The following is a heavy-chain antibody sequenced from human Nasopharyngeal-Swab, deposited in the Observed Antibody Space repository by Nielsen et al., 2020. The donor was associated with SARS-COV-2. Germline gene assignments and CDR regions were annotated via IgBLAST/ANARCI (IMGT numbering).Heavy chain of an antibody. CDR3: AKDYYDSSGYYYPLRFDY. J-gene: IGHJ4*02. V-gene: IGHV3-30*18. CDR2: ISYDGSNK. CDR1: GFTFSSYG. Sequence: GESLKISCAASGFTFSSYGMHWVRQAPGKGLEWVAVISYDGSNKYYADSVKGRFTIPRDNSKNTLYLQMNSLRAEDTAVYYCAKDYYDSSGYYYPLRFDYWGQGTLVTVSS. D-gene: IGHD3-22*01.